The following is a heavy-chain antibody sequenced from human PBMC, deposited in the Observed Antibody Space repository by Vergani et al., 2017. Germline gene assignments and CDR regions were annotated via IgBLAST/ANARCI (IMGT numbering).Heavy chain of an antibody. V-gene: IGHV4-34*01. CDR2: INHSGST. Sequence: QVQLQLWGAGLLKPSETLSLTCAVYGGSFSGYYWTWIRQPPGKGLEWIGEINHSGSTSYNPSLKSRVTISLDTSKNQFSLKLSSVTAADTAVYYCARSHTVTTSAFDIWGQGTMVTVSS. J-gene: IGHJ3*02. CDR3: ARSHTVTTSAFDI. D-gene: IGHD4-11*01. CDR1: GGSFSGYY.